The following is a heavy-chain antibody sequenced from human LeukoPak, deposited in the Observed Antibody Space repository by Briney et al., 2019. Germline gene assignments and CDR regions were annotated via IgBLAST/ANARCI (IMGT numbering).Heavy chain of an antibody. CDR1: GGTFSSYA. J-gene: IGHJ3*02. V-gene: IGHV1-69*06. CDR3: ARGDSGYCSSTSCYAFDI. CDR2: IIPIFGTA. D-gene: IGHD2-2*01. Sequence: SVKVSCKASGGTFSSYAISWVRQAPGQGLEWMGGIIPIFGTANYAQKFQGRVTITADKSTSTAYMELSSLRSEDTAVYYCARGDSGYCSSTSCYAFDIWGQGTMVTVSS.